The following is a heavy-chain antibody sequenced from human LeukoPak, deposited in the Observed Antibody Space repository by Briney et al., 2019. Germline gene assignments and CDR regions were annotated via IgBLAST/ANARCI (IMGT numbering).Heavy chain of an antibody. J-gene: IGHJ4*02. CDR1: GFTLSSYS. CDR3: ARGSTRDGYW. CDR2: ISDSGNTI. D-gene: IGHD5-24*01. Sequence: GGSLRVSCAASGFTLSSYSMKWGGPGPGHGLHWVSYISDSGNTIFYADSVKGRFTMSRDNAKNSLYLQMNSLRDEDTAVYFCARGSTRDGYWWGQGTLVTVSS. V-gene: IGHV3-48*02.